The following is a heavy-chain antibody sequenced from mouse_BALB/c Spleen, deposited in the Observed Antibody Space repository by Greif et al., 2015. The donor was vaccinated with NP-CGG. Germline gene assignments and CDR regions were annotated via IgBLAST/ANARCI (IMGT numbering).Heavy chain of an antibody. V-gene: IGHV14-4*02. CDR1: GFNIKDYY. CDR3: NAWLRLSSMDY. Sequence: VQLQQSGAELVRSGASVTLSCTASGFNIKDYYMHWVKQRPEQGLEWIGWIDPENGDTEYAPKFQGKATMTADASSNTATLQLSSLTSEDTAVYYCNAWLRLSSMDYWGQGTSFTASS. CDR2: IDPENGDT. J-gene: IGHJ4*01. D-gene: IGHD3-1*01.